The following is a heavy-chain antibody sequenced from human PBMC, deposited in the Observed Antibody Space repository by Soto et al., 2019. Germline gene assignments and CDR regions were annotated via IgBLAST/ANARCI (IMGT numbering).Heavy chain of an antibody. CDR3: AVYTAGIGGDGS. CDR1: GASVSSGNFH. V-gene: IGHV4-61*03. Sequence: QVQLQESGPGLVKPSETLSLTCTVSGASVSSGNFHWSWIRQPPGKGLEWIGQIRPAVSSNYDSSLRSRVSISLATSKNLFSLILDSVTAADTAMYYCAVYTAGIGGDGSWGQGTMVTVSS. J-gene: IGHJ5*02. CDR2: IRPAVSS. D-gene: IGHD2-21*02.